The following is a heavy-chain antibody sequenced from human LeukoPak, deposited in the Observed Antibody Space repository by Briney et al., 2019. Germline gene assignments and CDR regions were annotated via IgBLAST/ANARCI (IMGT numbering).Heavy chain of an antibody. CDR1: GFTFSNYA. CDR2: ISGSGT. Sequence: PRGSLPLSCAASGFTFSNYAMSWVRQAPGKGLEWVSSISGSGTYYADSAKGRFTISRDNSKNPLYLQMNSLRAEDTAVYYCASLAVAGSAFDYWGQGTLVTVSS. V-gene: IGHV3-23*01. CDR3: ASLAVAGSAFDY. J-gene: IGHJ4*02. D-gene: IGHD6-19*01.